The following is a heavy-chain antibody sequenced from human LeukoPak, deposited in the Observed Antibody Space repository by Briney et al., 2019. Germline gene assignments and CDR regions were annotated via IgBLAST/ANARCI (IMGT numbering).Heavy chain of an antibody. J-gene: IGHJ5*02. D-gene: IGHD2-2*01. CDR2: MNPNSGNT. CDR1: GYAFTGYD. Sequence: GASVKVSCKASGYAFTGYDINWVRQATGQGLEWMGWMNPNSGNTGYAQKFQGRVTMTRNTSISTAYMELSSLRSEDTAVYYCARVGYCSTTNCRSWFDPWGQGTLVTVSS. CDR3: ARVGYCSTTNCRSWFDP. V-gene: IGHV1-8*01.